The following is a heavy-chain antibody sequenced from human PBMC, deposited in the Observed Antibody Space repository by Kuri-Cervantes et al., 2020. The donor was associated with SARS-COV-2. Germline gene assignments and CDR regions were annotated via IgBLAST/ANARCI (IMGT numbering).Heavy chain of an antibody. V-gene: IGHV3-23*01. D-gene: IGHD2-2*01. CDR1: GFSFSTNV. CDR3: ARERGVIPAGLGWFDP. Sequence: GESLKISCAASGFSFSTNVMAWVRQAPGKGLGWVSTMSGSGASTHYADSVKGRFTISRDNSKNSLYLQMNSLRVEDTAVYYCARERGVIPAGLGWFDPWGQGTLVTVSS. CDR2: MSGSGAST. J-gene: IGHJ5*02.